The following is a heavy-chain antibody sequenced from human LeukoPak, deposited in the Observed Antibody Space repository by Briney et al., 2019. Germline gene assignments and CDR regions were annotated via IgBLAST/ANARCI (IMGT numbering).Heavy chain of an antibody. Sequence: GGSLRLSCAASGFTFSTYWMSWVRQAPGKGLEWVANIKQDGSEKYYVDSVRGRFTISRDNAKNSLYLQMNSLRAEATAVYYCARGGGDWESPFDYWGQGTLVTVSS. V-gene: IGHV3-7*01. CDR3: ARGGGDWESPFDY. D-gene: IGHD2-21*02. CDR2: IKQDGSEK. CDR1: GFTFSTYW. J-gene: IGHJ4*02.